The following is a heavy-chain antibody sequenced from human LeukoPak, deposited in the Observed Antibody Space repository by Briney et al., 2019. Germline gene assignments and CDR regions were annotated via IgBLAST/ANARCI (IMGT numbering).Heavy chain of an antibody. V-gene: IGHV3-74*01. CDR3: ARAPSEIGGYYPEYFRH. Sequence: GGSLRLSCAASGFTFSTYWMHWVRQARGKGLVWVSLINYADSVKGRFTISRDNAKNTVSLQMNSLRPEDTGVYYCARAPSEIGGYYPEYFRHWGQGTLVTVSS. CDR1: GFTFSTYW. D-gene: IGHD3-22*01. J-gene: IGHJ1*01. CDR2: I.